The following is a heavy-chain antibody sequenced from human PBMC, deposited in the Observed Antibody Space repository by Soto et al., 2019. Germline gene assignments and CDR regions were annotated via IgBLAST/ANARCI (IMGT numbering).Heavy chain of an antibody. CDR3: ARSANTVGFDI. CDR1: GYTFTSYY. Sequence: QVQLVQSGAEVQKPGASVEVSCKASGYTFTSYYIHWVRQAPGQGLEWLGIINPDGGGTTYAQKFQGRVTMTKDTSTSTGYMELSSLRSEDTAVYYCARSANTVGFDIWGQGTMVAVSS. J-gene: IGHJ3*02. CDR2: INPDGGGT. D-gene: IGHD4-4*01. V-gene: IGHV1-46*03.